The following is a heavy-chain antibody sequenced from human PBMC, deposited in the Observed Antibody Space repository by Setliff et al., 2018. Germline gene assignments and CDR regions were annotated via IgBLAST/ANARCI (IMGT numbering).Heavy chain of an antibody. V-gene: IGHV1-2*02. CDR3: ARVGGYASAWHGIEAFDI. CDR2: INANTGGT. J-gene: IGHJ3*02. Sequence: GASVKVSCKASGYTFTAYYIHWVRQAPGQGLEWMGWINANTGGTREVQKFQGRVTMTRDTSIDTAYMEVNRLTYDDTAVYYCARVGGYASAWHGIEAFDIWGQGTKVTVSS. CDR1: GYTFTAYY. D-gene: IGHD6-19*01.